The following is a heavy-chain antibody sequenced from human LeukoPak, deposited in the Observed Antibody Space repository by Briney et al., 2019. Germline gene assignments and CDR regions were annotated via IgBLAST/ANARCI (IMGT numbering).Heavy chain of an antibody. CDR2: ISYIGNT. Sequence: TSETLSLTCTVSGGSISSYHWSWIRQLPGKGLEWIGYISYIGNTNYNPSLKSRVTISIDTPNNQFSLKLTSVTAADTAVYYCARGRGQQWLEPFDPWGQGTLVTVSS. CDR3: ARGRGQQWLEPFDP. J-gene: IGHJ5*02. D-gene: IGHD6-19*01. V-gene: IGHV4-59*13. CDR1: GGSISSYH.